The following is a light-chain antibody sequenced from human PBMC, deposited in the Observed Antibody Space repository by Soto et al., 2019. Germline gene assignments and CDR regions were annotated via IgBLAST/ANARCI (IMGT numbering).Light chain of an antibody. CDR1: DSHVYSDGDAY. Sequence: DVVMTQSPLSLPVTLGQSVSISCRSTDSHVYSDGDAYLNWFPQRPGQSPRRLIYKVSNRDFGVPDRFSGSGSDTYFTLTISRVEAEDVGVYYCMQGTHWPPITFGQGTRLEIK. CDR2: KVS. V-gene: IGKV2-30*01. J-gene: IGKJ5*01. CDR3: MQGTHWPPIT.